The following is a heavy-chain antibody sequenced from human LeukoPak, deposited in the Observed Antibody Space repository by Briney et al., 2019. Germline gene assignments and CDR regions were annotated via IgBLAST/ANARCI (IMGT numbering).Heavy chain of an antibody. Sequence: ASVKVSCKASGYTFTGYYMHWVRQAPGQGLEWMGWISAYNGNTNYAQKLQGRVTMTTDTSTSTAYMELRSLRSDDTAVYYCARVSSLLQYYYYGMDVWGQGTTVTVSS. D-gene: IGHD1-26*01. CDR3: ARVSSLLQYYYYGMDV. J-gene: IGHJ6*02. CDR2: ISAYNGNT. V-gene: IGHV1-18*04. CDR1: GYTFTGYY.